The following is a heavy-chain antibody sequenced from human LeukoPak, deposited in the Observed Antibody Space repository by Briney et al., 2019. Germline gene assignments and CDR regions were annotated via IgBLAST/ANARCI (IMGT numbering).Heavy chain of an antibody. Sequence: SETLSLTCSVSNFSISSGYHWGWIRQPPGKRLDWIGSVYHSGSTYYNPSLKSRVTISVDTSKNQFSLKLSSVTAADTAVYYCARSTGYSYGYGYFDYWGQGTLVTVSS. CDR2: VYHSGST. CDR3: ARSTGYSYGYGYFDY. D-gene: IGHD5-18*01. J-gene: IGHJ4*02. V-gene: IGHV4-38-2*01. CDR1: NFSISSGYH.